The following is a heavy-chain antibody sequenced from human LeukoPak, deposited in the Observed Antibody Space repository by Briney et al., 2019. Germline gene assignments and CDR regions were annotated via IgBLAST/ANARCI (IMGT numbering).Heavy chain of an antibody. D-gene: IGHD3-22*01. J-gene: IGHJ1*01. CDR3: ARMKYFDSTGCSHAEYFQH. V-gene: IGHV1-69*04. Sequence: GSSVKVSCKASGGTFNSFAISWVRQAPGQGLEWVGRIIPLLGTPDYAQKFQGRVTITSDKYTGTAYIELSSLRSEDTAMYYCARMKYFDSTGCSHAEYFQHWGQGTLVIVSS. CDR2: IIPLLGTP. CDR1: GGTFNSFA.